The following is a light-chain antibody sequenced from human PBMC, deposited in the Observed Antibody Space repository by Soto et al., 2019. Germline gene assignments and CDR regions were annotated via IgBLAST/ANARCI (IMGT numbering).Light chain of an antibody. Sequence: QSALTQPASVSGSPGQSITISCTGTSSDVGVYNYVSWYQQHPGKAPKVMIYEVSNRPSGVSNRFSGSKSGYTASLTISGLQAEDEADYYCSSYTSSSLYVFGTGTKLTVL. CDR2: EVS. J-gene: IGLJ1*01. CDR3: SSYTSSSLYV. CDR1: SSDVGVYNY. V-gene: IGLV2-14*01.